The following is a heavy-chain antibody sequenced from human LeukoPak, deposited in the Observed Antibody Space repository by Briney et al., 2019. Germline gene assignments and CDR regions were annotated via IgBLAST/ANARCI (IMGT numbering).Heavy chain of an antibody. D-gene: IGHD1-26*01. V-gene: IGHV4-61*02. CDR1: GDSISSGDYY. CDR2: IYTSGST. CDR3: ARDKVGATV. J-gene: IGHJ4*02. Sequence: PSETLSLTCTVSGDSISSGDYYWSWIRQPAGKGLEWIGRIYTSGSTNYNPSLKSRVTMSVDTSKNQFSLKLSSVTAADTAVYYCARDKVGATVWGQGTLVTVSS.